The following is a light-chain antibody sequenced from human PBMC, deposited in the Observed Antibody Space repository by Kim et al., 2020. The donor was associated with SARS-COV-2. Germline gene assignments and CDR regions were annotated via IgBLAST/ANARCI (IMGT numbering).Light chain of an antibody. CDR2: EVN. V-gene: IGLV2-23*02. J-gene: IGLJ2*01. CDR3: CSYAGSNVV. CDR1: SSDVGSYDL. Sequence: PGKSITISCTGTSSDVGSYDLVSWYQQHPGKAPKLMIFEVNKRPSGVSNRFSGSKSDNTASLTISGLQAEDEADYYCCSYAGSNVVFGGGTQLTVL.